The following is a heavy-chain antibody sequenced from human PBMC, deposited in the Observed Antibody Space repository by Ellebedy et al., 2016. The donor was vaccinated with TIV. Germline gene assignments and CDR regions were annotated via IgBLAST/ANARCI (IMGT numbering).Heavy chain of an antibody. V-gene: IGHV3-7*01. Sequence: GESLKISCAASGFSFRSYWMSSVRQAPGKGLEWVANIYQDGSDEYYVDSVKGRFTISRDNDNKALFLQMNSLRVEDTAVYYCARRGSYGDYAVQINSWFDPWGQGTLVTVSS. J-gene: IGHJ5*02. D-gene: IGHD4-17*01. CDR1: GFSFRSYW. CDR2: IYQDGSDE. CDR3: ARRGSYGDYAVQINSWFDP.